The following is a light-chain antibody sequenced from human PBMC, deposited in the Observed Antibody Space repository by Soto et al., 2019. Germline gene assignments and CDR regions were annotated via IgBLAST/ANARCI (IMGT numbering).Light chain of an antibody. CDR1: QSVSSN. J-gene: IGKJ4*01. Sequence: EIMMTQSPATLSVSPGERATLSCRASQSVSSNLAWYQQKPGQAPRLLIYGASTRATGIPARFSGSGSGTEFTLTISSLQSEDFAIYFCQQYYNWPLLTFGGVTKVEIK. V-gene: IGKV3-15*01. CDR3: QQYYNWPLLT. CDR2: GAS.